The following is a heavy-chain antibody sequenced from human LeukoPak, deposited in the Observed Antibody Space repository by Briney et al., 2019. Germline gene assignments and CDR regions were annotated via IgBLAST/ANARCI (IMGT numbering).Heavy chain of an antibody. J-gene: IGHJ4*02. CDR3: ARGFLDFDS. V-gene: IGHV3-33*01. CDR1: GFTFSSLG. D-gene: IGHD3-3*01. CDR2: IWYEGSNT. Sequence: GGSLRLSCVASGFTFSSLGMHWVRQPPCQPLEWVALIWYEGSNTYYADSVKGRFTISRDDSKNTVYLQMNSLRAEDTALYYCARGFLDFDSWGQGTLVIVSS.